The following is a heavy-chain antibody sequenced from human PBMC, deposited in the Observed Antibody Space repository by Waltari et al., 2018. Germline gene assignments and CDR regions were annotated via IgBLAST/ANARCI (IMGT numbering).Heavy chain of an antibody. Sequence: QVQLVESGGGVVQPGRSLRLSCAASGFTFSSYAMHWVRQAPGKGLELVAVISYYGSNKYYADSVKCRFTISRDNSKNTLYLQMNSLRAEDTAVYYCASPTGGGVYFDYWGQGTLVTVSS. J-gene: IGHJ4*02. CDR3: ASPTGGGVYFDY. CDR1: GFTFSSYA. CDR2: ISYYGSNK. D-gene: IGHD3-10*01. V-gene: IGHV3-30-3*01.